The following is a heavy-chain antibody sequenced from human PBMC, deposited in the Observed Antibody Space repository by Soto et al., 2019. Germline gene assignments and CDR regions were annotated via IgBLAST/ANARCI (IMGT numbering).Heavy chain of an antibody. CDR3: AKGVTIFGVVGNWFDP. V-gene: IGHV3-23*01. Sequence: EVHLLESGGGLVQPGGSLRLSCAASGFSFSTYAMSWVRQAPGKGLEWVSAISGSGGSTYYADSVKGRFTISRDNSKNXLYLQMNTLRAEDTAVYYCAKGVTIFGVVGNWFDPWGQGTLVTVSS. CDR1: GFSFSTYA. J-gene: IGHJ5*02. D-gene: IGHD3-3*01. CDR2: ISGSGGST.